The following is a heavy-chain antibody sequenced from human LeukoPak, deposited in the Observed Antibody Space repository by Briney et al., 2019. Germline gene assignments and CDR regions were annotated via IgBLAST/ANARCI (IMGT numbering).Heavy chain of an antibody. CDR1: GFTSYTFA. J-gene: IGHJ4*01. V-gene: IGHV3-23*01. Sequence: GGSLRLSCVASGFTSYTFAMSWVRQAPGKGLEWVSVISSRGDSTYYADSVKGRFTISRDNSKNTLYLQMNSLRAEDTAVYYCAKDRGPNYYGSSGHDYWGQGTLVTVSS. CDR3: AKDRGPNYYGSSGHDY. CDR2: ISSRGDST. D-gene: IGHD3-22*01.